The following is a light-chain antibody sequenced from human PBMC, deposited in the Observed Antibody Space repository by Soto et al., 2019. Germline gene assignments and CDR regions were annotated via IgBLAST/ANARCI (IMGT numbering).Light chain of an antibody. CDR2: SNN. CDR1: SSNIGSNT. V-gene: IGLV1-44*01. CDR3: AAWDDSLNGPHGV. Sequence: QSVLTQPPSASGTPGQRVTISCSGSSSNIGSNTVNWYQQLPGTAPKLLIYSNNQRPSGVPDRFSGSKSGTSASLAISGLQSEDEADYHCAAWDDSLNGPHGVFGGGTKLTVL. J-gene: IGLJ3*02.